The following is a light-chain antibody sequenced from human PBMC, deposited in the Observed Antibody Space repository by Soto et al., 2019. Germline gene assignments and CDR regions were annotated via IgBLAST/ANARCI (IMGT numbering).Light chain of an antibody. CDR3: QQYGSSPIT. J-gene: IGKJ5*01. V-gene: IGKV3D-20*01. Sequence: EIILTQSPATLSLSTGERATLSCGASQSVSSSYVAWYQHRPGLAPRLLIHDASSRATGIPDRFSGTKSGTDFTLTIRRLEPEDAAVYYCQQYGSSPITFGQVTRLEIK. CDR2: DAS. CDR1: QSVSSSY.